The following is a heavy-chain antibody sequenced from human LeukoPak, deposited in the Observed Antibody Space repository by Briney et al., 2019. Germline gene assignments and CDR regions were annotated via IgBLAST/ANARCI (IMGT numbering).Heavy chain of an antibody. Sequence: GGSLRLSCAASGFTFSSYSMNWVRQAPGKGLEWVSYISSSSNTIYYADSVKGRFTISRDNAKNSLYLQMNSLRAEDTAVYYCARDRATVVTGDWYFDLWGRGTLVTVSS. J-gene: IGHJ2*01. CDR1: GFTFSSYS. V-gene: IGHV3-48*01. CDR3: ARDRATVVTGDWYFDL. CDR2: ISSSSNTI. D-gene: IGHD4-23*01.